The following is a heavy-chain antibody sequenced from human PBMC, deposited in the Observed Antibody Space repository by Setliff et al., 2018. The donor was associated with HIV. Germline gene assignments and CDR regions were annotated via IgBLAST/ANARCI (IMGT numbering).Heavy chain of an antibody. CDR2: IYTSGST. CDR3: ARDKNHYYDSSGYYLPYYYYMDV. D-gene: IGHD3-22*01. J-gene: IGHJ6*03. V-gene: IGHV4-61*02. Sequence: PSETLSLTCTVSGGSISSGNYYWSWIRQPAGKGLEWIGRIYTSGSTKYNPSLKRRVTMSVDTSKNQFSLKLSSVTAADTAVYYCARDKNHYYDSSGYYLPYYYYMDVWGKGTTVTVSS. CDR1: GGSISSGNYY.